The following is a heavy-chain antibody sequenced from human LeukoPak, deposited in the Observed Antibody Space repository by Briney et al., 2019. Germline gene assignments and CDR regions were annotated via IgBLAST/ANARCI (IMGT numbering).Heavy chain of an antibody. CDR3: AKVGASNGVDY. J-gene: IGHJ4*02. CDR2: ISGSGDST. CDR1: GFTFSSST. V-gene: IGHV3-23*01. Sequence: GGSLRLSCAASGFTFSSSTMSWVRQAPGKGLEWVSSISGSGDSTWYADSVKGRFTISRDNSKSTLYLQMNSLRAEDTAVYYCAKVGASNGVDYWGQGTLVTVSS.